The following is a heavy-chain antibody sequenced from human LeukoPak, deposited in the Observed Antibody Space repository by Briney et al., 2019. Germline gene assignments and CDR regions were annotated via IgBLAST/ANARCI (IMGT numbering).Heavy chain of an antibody. V-gene: IGHV1-2*06. CDR3: ATRYCSGGSCYFLSLDY. Sequence: ASVKVSCKASGYTFTGYYMHWVRQAPGQGLEWMGRINPNSGGTNYAQKFQGRVTMTRDTSISTAYMELSRLRSDDTAVYYCATRYCSGGSCYFLSLDYWGQGTLVTVSS. D-gene: IGHD2-15*01. J-gene: IGHJ4*02. CDR1: GYTFTGYY. CDR2: INPNSGGT.